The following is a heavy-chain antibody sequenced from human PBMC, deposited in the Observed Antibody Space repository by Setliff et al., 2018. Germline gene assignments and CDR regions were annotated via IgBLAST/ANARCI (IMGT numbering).Heavy chain of an antibody. V-gene: IGHV4-59*01. J-gene: IGHJ6*02. D-gene: IGHD3-16*01. CDR1: GGSISPYF. CDR2: IYHNGNT. Sequence: SETLSLTCTVSGGSISPYFWSWIRQPPGKGLEWIGYIYHNGNTNFNPSLKSRVNMSVDTSKNQIALNLKSVTAADTAVYYCARDRTAYSYDLDVWGQGTTVTVSS. CDR3: ARDRTAYSYDLDV.